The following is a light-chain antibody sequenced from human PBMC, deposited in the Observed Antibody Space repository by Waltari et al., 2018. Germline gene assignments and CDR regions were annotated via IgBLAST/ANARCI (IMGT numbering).Light chain of an antibody. J-gene: IGKJ5*01. CDR3: QQYNNWPPIT. Sequence: EIVMTQSPPTLSVSPGARATLSCRASQSVSNSLAWYQHRPGRAPRPLIHSASTRAPGIPARFSGSGSETEFTLTISNLQSEDFALYYCQQYNNWPPITFGQGTRLEIK. V-gene: IGKV3D-15*01. CDR1: QSVSNS. CDR2: SAS.